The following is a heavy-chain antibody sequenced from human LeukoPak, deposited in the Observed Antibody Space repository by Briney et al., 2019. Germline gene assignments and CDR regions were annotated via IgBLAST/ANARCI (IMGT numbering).Heavy chain of an antibody. D-gene: IGHD5-18*01. J-gene: IGHJ4*02. CDR2: LGYDGRGT. CDR3: AKNGGDSYGTGHFDY. CDR1: GFTFNNYA. V-gene: IGHV3-74*01. Sequence: GGSLRLSCAASGFTFNNYAVHWVRQAPGKGLEWVSRLGYDGRGTNYADSVKGRFTISRDNAKNILYLQMNSLRAEDTAIYYCAKNGGDSYGTGHFDYWGQGTLVTVSS.